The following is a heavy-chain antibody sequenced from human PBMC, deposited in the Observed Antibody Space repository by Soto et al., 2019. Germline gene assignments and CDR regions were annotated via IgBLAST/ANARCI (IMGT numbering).Heavy chain of an antibody. V-gene: IGHV3-23*01. J-gene: IGHJ4*02. CDR2: MRGSSSTT. CDR1: GLTFSNYA. Sequence: EVRLLESGGGLVKPGGSLRLSCATSGLTFSNYAMSWVRQAPGGELEWVSSMRGSSSTTYYADSVRGRFTISRDRSNNTLYLQMRSLRAEDTALYYCAKNQERELPRVIDFWGQGTLVTVSS. D-gene: IGHD1-7*01. CDR3: AKNQERELPRVIDF.